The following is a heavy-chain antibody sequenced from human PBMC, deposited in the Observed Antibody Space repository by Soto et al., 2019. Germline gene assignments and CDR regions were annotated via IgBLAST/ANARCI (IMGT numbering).Heavy chain of an antibody. CDR3: VRRSGSHKASDY. D-gene: IGHD3-10*01. CDR1: GGSISCYC. V-gene: IGHV4-59*01. Sequence: SETRSLTCTVSGGSISCYCCSWIRQPPGKGLVWMWYIYYSGSTNYNPSLKSRVTISVDTSKNQFSLKLSSVTAADTAVYYCVRRSGSHKASDYWGQGTLVTVSS. CDR2: IYYSGST. J-gene: IGHJ4*02.